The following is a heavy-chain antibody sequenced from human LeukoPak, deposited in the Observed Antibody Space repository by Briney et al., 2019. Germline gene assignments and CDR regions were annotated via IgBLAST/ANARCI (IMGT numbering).Heavy chain of an antibody. V-gene: IGHV3-7*01. D-gene: IGHD6-6*01. CDR1: GFTFDNYW. Sequence: PGGSLRPSRAASGFTFDNYWMSWVRQAPGKGLEWVANMKQDGSVKYYVDSVKGRFTISRDNARNSQYLQMNSLRPEDTAVYYCARIGYSSSSFDYWGQGTLVTVSS. CDR2: MKQDGSVK. CDR3: ARIGYSSSSFDY. J-gene: IGHJ4*02.